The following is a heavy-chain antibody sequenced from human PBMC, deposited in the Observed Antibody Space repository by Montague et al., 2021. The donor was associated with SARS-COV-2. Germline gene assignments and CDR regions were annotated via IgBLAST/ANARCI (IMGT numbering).Heavy chain of an antibody. CDR3: AREGLNNWFDP. CDR2: INYSGST. CDR1: NGSFTSYY. Sequence: SETLSLTCSVSNGSFTSYYWSWIRQPPGKRLEWIGYINYSGSTNYNPSLESRVTISVDTSKNQFSLKLRSMTAADTAVYYCAREGLNNWFDPWGQGTLVIVSS. J-gene: IGHJ5*02. V-gene: IGHV4-59*01.